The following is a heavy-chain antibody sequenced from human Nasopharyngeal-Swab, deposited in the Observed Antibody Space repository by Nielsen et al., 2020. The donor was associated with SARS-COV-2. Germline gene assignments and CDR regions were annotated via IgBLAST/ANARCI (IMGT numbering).Heavy chain of an antibody. CDR3: AKETDSSFDY. Sequence: GGSLRLSCAASGFTFSSYGMHWVRQAPGKGLEWVAVISYDGSNKYYADSVKGRFTISRDNPKNTLYLQMNSLRAEDTAVYYCAKETDSSFDYWGQGTLVTVSS. J-gene: IGHJ4*02. CDR1: GFTFSSYG. V-gene: IGHV3-30*18. CDR2: ISYDGSNK. D-gene: IGHD3-22*01.